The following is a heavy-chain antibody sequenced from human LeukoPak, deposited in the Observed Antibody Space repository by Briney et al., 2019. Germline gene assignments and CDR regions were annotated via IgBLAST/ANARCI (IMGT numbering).Heavy chain of an antibody. D-gene: IGHD2-15*01. Sequence: GGSLRLSCAASGFTFDDYGMSWVRQAPGKGLERVSGINWNGGSTGYADSVKGRFTISRDNAKNSLYLQMNSLRTEDTALYYCAREGYGSDAFDIWGQGTMVTVSS. CDR2: INWNGGST. J-gene: IGHJ3*02. V-gene: IGHV3-20*04. CDR1: GFTFDDYG. CDR3: AREGYGSDAFDI.